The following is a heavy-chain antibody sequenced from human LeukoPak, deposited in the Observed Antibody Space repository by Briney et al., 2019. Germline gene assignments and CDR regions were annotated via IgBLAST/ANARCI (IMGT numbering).Heavy chain of an antibody. Sequence: SETLSLTCTVSGGSVSNYLWSWIRQPPGKGLEWIGYMYYSGSTISNPSLQSRVTISVDTSKNQFSLRLRPVSAADTALYYCARVKFYEDSSSRGFGHLDQWGQGTLVTVSS. D-gene: IGHD3-22*01. J-gene: IGHJ4*02. CDR3: ARVKFYEDSSSRGFGHLDQ. CDR2: MYYSGST. V-gene: IGHV4-59*02. CDR1: GGSVSNYL.